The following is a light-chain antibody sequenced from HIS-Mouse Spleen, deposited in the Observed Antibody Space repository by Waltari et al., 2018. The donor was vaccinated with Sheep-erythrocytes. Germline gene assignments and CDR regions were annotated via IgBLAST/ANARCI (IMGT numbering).Light chain of an antibody. V-gene: IGLV1-44*01. J-gene: IGLJ1*01. Sequence: QSVLTQPPSASGTPGQRVPISCSGRSSNIRTNTVNWYQQLPGTAPKLLIYSNNRRPSGVPDRFSGSKSGTSASLAISGLQSEDEADYYCAAWDDSLNGYVFGTETKVTVL. CDR2: SNN. CDR1: SSNIRTNT. CDR3: AAWDDSLNGYV.